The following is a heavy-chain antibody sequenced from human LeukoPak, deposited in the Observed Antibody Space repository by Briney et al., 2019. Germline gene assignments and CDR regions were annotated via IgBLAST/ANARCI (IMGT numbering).Heavy chain of an antibody. CDR1: GGTFSGYA. D-gene: IGHD3-10*01. J-gene: IGHJ4*02. V-gene: IGHV3-23*01. CDR2: ISGSGGST. CDR3: AKDSLMVRGERPYYFDY. Sequence: GSLRVSCAASGGTFSGYAMSCVRQAPGKGLEWVSAISGSGGSTYYADSVKGRFTISRDNSKNTLYLQMNSLRAEDTAVYYCAKDSLMVRGERPYYFDYWGQGTLVTVSS.